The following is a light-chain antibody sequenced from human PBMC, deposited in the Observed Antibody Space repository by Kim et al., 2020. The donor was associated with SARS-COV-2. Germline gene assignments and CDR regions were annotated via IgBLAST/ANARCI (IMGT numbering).Light chain of an antibody. CDR1: SSDVGSYNL. J-gene: IGLJ2*01. CDR2: EVS. CDR3: CSYAGSSTFVV. V-gene: IGLV2-23*02. Sequence: SINVSCTGTSSDVGSYNLVSGYQQHPGKAPKLMIYEVSKRPSGVSNRFSGSKSGNTASLTISGLQAEDEADYYCCSYAGSSTFVVFGGGTQLTVL.